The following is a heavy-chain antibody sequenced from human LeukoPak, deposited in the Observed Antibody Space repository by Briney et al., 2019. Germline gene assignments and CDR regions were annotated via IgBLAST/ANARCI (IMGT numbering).Heavy chain of an antibody. CDR1: GFTFSSYG. Sequence: GGSLRLSCAASGFTFSSYGMHWVRQALGKGLEWVAVISYDGSNKYYADSVKGRFTISRDNSKNTLYLQMNSLRAEDTAVYYCAKDRGNLYGYFDYWGQGTLVTVSS. CDR2: ISYDGSNK. CDR3: AKDRGNLYGYFDY. V-gene: IGHV3-30*18. J-gene: IGHJ4*02. D-gene: IGHD2-2*02.